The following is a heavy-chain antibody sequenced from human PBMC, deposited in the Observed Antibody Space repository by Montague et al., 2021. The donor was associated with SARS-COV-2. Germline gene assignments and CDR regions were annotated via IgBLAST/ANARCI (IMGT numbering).Heavy chain of an antibody. D-gene: IGHD1-1*01. CDR1: GGAISTSSFH. CDR2: IYFSGSA. CDR3: ARHAPFSDNYRRYPFNFDF. V-gene: IGHV4-39*01. J-gene: IGHJ4*02. Sequence: SETLSLTCTVSGGAISTSSFHWGWVRQSPGKGLEWIATIYFSGSAYHNPSPKSRVSISIDTSKNKFSLQLTSVTAADTAVYYCARHAPFSDNYRRYPFNFDFWGQGTLVTVSS.